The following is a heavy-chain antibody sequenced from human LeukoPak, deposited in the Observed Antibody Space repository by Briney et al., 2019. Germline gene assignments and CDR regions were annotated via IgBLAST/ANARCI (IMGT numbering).Heavy chain of an antibody. CDR1: GFTFSNYW. CDR2: ISSSSSYI. D-gene: IGHD2-2*01. J-gene: IGHJ4*02. CDR3: ARDGSEGYCSSTSCPIDY. V-gene: IGHV3-21*01. Sequence: GGSLRLSCAASGFTFSNYWMTWVRQAPGKGLEWVSSISSSSSYIYYADSVKGRFTISRDNAKNSLYLQMNSLRAEDTAVYYCARDGSEGYCSSTSCPIDYWGQGTLVTVSS.